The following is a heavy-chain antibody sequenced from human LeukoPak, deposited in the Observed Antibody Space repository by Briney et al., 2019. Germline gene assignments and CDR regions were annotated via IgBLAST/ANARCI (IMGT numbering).Heavy chain of an antibody. CDR2: ISWDGGST. CDR1: GFTFHYYT. CDR3: AKAIGMSTIIALDY. J-gene: IGHJ4*02. D-gene: IGHD5-24*01. Sequence: GGSLRLSCAASGFTFHYYTMHWVRQAPGKGLEWVSLISWDGGSTYYADSVKGRFTISRDNSKNSLYLQMNSLRTEDTAFYYCAKAIGMSTIIALDYWGQGTLVTVSS. V-gene: IGHV3-43*01.